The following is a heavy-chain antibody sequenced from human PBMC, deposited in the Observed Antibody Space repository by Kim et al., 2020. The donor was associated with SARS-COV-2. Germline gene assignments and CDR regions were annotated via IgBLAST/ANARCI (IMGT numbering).Heavy chain of an antibody. CDR1: GFTFSSYG. J-gene: IGHJ4*02. CDR2: ISYDGSNK. V-gene: IGHV3-30*18. CDR3: AKDFGIVVVPAAMSSY. D-gene: IGHD2-2*01. Sequence: GGSLRLSCAASGFTFSSYGMHWVRQAPGKGLEWVAVISYDGSNKYYADSVKGRFTISRDNSKNTLYLQMNSLRAEDTAVYYCAKDFGIVVVPAAMSSYWGQGTLVTVSS.